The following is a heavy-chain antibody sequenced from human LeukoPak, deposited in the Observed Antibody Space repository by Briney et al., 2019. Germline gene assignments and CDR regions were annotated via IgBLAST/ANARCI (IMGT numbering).Heavy chain of an antibody. CDR3: ARSLSTAGIDY. Sequence: PSETLSHTCTVSGYSISSGRYWGWIRQPPGRGLEWIGSVFHSGSTYYNPSLKSRVTISVDTSKNQFSLNLRSVTAADTAMYFCARSLSTAGIDYWGQGTLGTVSS. CDR2: VFHSGST. D-gene: IGHD2-2*01. V-gene: IGHV4-38-2*02. CDR1: GYSISSGRY. J-gene: IGHJ4*02.